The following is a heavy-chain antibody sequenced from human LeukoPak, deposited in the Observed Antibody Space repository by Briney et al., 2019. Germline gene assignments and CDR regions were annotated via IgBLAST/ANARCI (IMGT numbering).Heavy chain of an antibody. J-gene: IGHJ3*02. V-gene: IGHV3-23*01. CDR1: GFTSSSYV. CDR2: SSGSGSIT. Sequence: GGSLRLSCAASGFTSSSYVMSGVRQAPGKGLEWVSASSGSGSITYYADSVKGRFTISRDNSNNTLYLQMNSLRAEDTAVYYCPKDLSSGYYDAFDIWGQGTMVTVSS. D-gene: IGHD3-22*01. CDR3: PKDLSSGYYDAFDI.